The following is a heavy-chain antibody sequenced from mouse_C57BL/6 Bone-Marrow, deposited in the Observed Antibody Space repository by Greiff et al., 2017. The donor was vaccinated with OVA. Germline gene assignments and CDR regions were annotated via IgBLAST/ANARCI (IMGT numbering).Heavy chain of an antibody. CDR3: ARRPFTTVVAPYAMDY. D-gene: IGHD1-1*01. Sequence: QVQLQQSGPELVKPGASVKISCKASGYTFTDYYINWVKQRPGQGLEWIGWIFPGSGSTYYNEKFKGKATLTVDKSSSTAYMLLSSLTSEDSAVYFCARRPFTTVVAPYAMDYWGQGTSVTVSS. V-gene: IGHV1-75*01. CDR2: IFPGSGST. CDR1: GYTFTDYY. J-gene: IGHJ4*01.